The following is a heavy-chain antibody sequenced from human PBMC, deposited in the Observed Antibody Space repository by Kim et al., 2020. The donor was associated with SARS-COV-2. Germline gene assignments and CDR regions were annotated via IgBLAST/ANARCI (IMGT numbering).Heavy chain of an antibody. D-gene: IGHD6-19*01. J-gene: IGHJ4*01. CDR2: ISYDGSNK. CDR3: AKGFFSGWTPPDFDY. V-gene: IGHV3-30*18. CDR1: GFTFSSYG. Sequence: GGSLRLSCAASGFTFSSYGMHWVRQAPGKGLEWVAVISYDGSNKYYADSVKGRFTISRDNSKNTLYLQMNSLRAEDTAVYYCAKGFFSGWTPPDFDYWG.